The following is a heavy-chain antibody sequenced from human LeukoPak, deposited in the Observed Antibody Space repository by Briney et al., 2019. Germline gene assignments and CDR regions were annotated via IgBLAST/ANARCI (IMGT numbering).Heavy chain of an antibody. J-gene: IGHJ4*02. V-gene: IGHV4-61*02. CDR2: IYTSGST. CDR1: GGSISSGSYY. Sequence: PSETLSLTCTVSGGSISSGSYYWSWIRQPAGKGLDWIGRIYTSGSTNYNPSLKSRVTISVDTSKNQFSLKLSSVTAADTAVYYCARDAIVGATYFDYWGQGTLVTVSS. D-gene: IGHD1-26*01. CDR3: ARDAIVGATYFDY.